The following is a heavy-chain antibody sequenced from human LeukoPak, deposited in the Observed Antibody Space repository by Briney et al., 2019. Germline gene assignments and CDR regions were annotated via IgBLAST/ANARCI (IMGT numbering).Heavy chain of an antibody. J-gene: IGHJ4*02. Sequence: PSETLSLTCTVSGGSISSYYWSWIRQPPGKRLEWIAYVFYTRSTNYNPSLKSRVAISVDTSKNQFSLTLTSVTAADTAVYYCARHVAPDLDYFDYWGQGILVTVSS. V-gene: IGHV4-59*08. CDR3: ARHVAPDLDYFDY. CDR1: GGSISSYY. D-gene: IGHD5-12*01. CDR2: VFYTRST.